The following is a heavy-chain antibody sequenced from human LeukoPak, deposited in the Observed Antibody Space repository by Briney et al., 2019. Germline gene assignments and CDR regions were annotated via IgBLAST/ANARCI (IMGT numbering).Heavy chain of an antibody. J-gene: IGHJ4*02. D-gene: IGHD3-10*01. V-gene: IGHV1-3*01. CDR3: ACAFRSGSYYIFDS. Sequence: ASVKVSCKSSGYTFTTSAMHWVRQAPGQRLEWMGWINAGNGNTKYSQNFQGRVIITRDTSASTAYTELSSLRSEDTAVYYCACAFRSGSYYIFDSWGQGTLVTVSS. CDR2: INAGNGNT. CDR1: GYTFTTSA.